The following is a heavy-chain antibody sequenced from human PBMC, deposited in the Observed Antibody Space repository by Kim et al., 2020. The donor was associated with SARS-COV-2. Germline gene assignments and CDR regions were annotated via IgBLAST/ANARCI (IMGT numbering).Heavy chain of an antibody. V-gene: IGHV3-21*01. CDR3: ARVPRYYDFWSGYVDDAFDI. CDR1: GFTFSTYS. D-gene: IGHD3-3*01. J-gene: IGHJ3*02. Sequence: GGSLRLSCAASGFTFSTYSMNWVRQAPGKGLEWVSSISSSSNYIYYADSVKGRFNISRDNAKNSLYLQMNSLRAEDTAVYYCARVPRYYDFWSGYVDDAFDIWGQGTMVTVSS. CDR2: ISSSSNYI.